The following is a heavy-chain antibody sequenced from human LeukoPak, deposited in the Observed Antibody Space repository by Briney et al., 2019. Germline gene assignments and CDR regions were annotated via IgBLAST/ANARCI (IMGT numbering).Heavy chain of an antibody. CDR3: ARVMTTVTTFDS. V-gene: IGHV4-38-2*02. Sequence: SETLSLTCTVSVYSISSGYYWGWIRQPPGKGLEWIGSIYHSGSTYYNPSLKSRVTISVDTSKNQFSLKLSSVTAADTAVYYCARVMTTVTTFDSWGQGTLVTVSS. D-gene: IGHD4-17*01. CDR1: VYSISSGYY. J-gene: IGHJ4*02. CDR2: IYHSGST.